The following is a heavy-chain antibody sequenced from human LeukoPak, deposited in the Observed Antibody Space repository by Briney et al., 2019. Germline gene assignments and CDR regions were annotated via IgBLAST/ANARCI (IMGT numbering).Heavy chain of an antibody. V-gene: IGHV3-33*01. CDR2: IWYDGSNK. CDR3: ARGDLRYFDWLLGSEIDY. D-gene: IGHD3-9*01. CDR1: GFTFSSYG. J-gene: IGHJ4*02. Sequence: GRSLRLSCAASGFTFSSYGMHWVRQAPGKGLEWVAVIWYDGSNKYYADSVKGRFTISRDNSKSTLYPQMNSLRAEDTAVYYCARGDLRYFDWLLGSEIDYWGQGTLVTVSS.